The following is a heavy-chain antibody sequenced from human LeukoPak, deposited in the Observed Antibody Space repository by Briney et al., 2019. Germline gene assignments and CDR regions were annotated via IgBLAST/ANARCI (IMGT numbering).Heavy chain of an antibody. Sequence: GESLKISCKGSGYSFTNYWISWVRQMPGKGLEWMGRIDPSDSYINYSPSFQGHVTISADKSVSTAYLQWSSLKASDTAIYYCARVRVTTSLYYYYGFDVWGQGTTVTVSS. CDR1: GYSFTNYW. J-gene: IGHJ6*02. D-gene: IGHD4-17*01. CDR2: IDPSDSYI. CDR3: ARVRVTTSLYYYYGFDV. V-gene: IGHV5-10-1*01.